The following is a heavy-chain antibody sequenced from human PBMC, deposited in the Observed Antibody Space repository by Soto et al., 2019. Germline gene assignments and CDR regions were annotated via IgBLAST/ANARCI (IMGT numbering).Heavy chain of an antibody. V-gene: IGHV3-30*18. CDR2: ISYDGSNK. D-gene: IGHD6-6*01. CDR1: GFTFSSYG. Sequence: GGSLRLSCAASGFTFSSYGMHWVRQAPGKGLEWVAVISYDGSNKYYADSVKGRFTISRDNSKNTLYLQMNSLRAEDTAVYYCAKGRSIAARHRYYYYGMDVWGQGTTVTVSS. CDR3: AKGRSIAARHRYYYYGMDV. J-gene: IGHJ6*02.